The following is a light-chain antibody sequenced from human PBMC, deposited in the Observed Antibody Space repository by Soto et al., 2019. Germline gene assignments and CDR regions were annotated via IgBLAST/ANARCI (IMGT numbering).Light chain of an antibody. Sequence: DIQMTQSPSSVSASVGDRVTITCRASQGITSWLAWYQQKPGKAPKLLIYRASNLQSGVPSRFSGSGSGTDFTLTISGLQLADFATYYCQQTTTFPITFGGGTKVEIK. CDR3: QQTTTFPIT. CDR2: RAS. CDR1: QGITSW. J-gene: IGKJ4*01. V-gene: IGKV1-12*01.